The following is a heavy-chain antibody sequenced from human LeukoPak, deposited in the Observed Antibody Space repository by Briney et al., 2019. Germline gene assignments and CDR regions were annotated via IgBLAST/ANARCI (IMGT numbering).Heavy chain of an antibody. J-gene: IGHJ4*02. CDR1: GFTFSSYG. CDR2: ISYDGSNK. V-gene: IGHV3-30*18. D-gene: IGHD3-3*01. CDR3: AKATDDFWSGTPIDY. Sequence: GGSLRLSCAASGFTFSSYGMHWVRQAPGTGLEWVAVISYDGSNKYYADSVKGRFTISRDNSKNTLYLQMNSLRAEDTAVYYCAKATDDFWSGTPIDYWGQGTLVTVSS.